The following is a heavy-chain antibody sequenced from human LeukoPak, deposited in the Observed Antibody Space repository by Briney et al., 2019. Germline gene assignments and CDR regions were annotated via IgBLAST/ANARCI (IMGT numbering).Heavy chain of an antibody. Sequence: GGSLRPSCAAPGFTFSNYAMSWVRQAPGKGLEWVSSISDSGGSTYYADSVKGWFTISRDNSKNTLYLQMNSLRAEDTAVYYCAKRNYYFDYWGQGTLVTVSS. CDR1: GFTFSNYA. CDR2: ISDSGGST. J-gene: IGHJ4*02. CDR3: AKRNYYFDY. V-gene: IGHV3-23*01. D-gene: IGHD1-14*01.